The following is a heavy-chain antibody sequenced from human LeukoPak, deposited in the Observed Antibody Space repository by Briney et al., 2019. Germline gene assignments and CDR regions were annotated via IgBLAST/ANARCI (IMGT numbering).Heavy chain of an antibody. CDR2: IIPIFGTA. CDR3: ARGDYVWRSYQTALDY. Sequence: SVKVSCKASGGTFSSYAISWVRQAPGQGLEWMGGIIPIFGTANYAQKFQGRVTITADESTSTAYMELSSLRSEDTAVYYCARGDYVWRSYQTALDYWGQGTLVTVSS. CDR1: GGTFSSYA. J-gene: IGHJ4*02. D-gene: IGHD3-16*02. V-gene: IGHV1-69*01.